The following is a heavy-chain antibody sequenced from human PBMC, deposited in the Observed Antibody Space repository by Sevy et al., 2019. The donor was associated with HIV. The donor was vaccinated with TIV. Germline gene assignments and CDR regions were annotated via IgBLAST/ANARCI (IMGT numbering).Heavy chain of an antibody. J-gene: IGHJ6*02. D-gene: IGHD2-21*01. CDR1: GFTFSNYS. Sequence: GGSLRLSCAASGFTFSNYSMNWVRQAPGKGLEWVSYISSSSTTIYYADSVKGRFTISRDNAKNSLFLQMNSLRAEDTAVYYCARDKSTTAYYGMDVWGQGTTVTVSS. CDR2: ISSSSTTI. V-gene: IGHV3-48*04. CDR3: ARDKSTTAYYGMDV.